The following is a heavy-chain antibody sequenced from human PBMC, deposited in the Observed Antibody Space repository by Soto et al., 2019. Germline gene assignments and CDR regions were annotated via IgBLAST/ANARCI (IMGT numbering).Heavy chain of an antibody. J-gene: IGHJ5*02. CDR2: IIPISGRT. V-gene: IGHV1-69*12. CDR3: ALDTSGGAVLFDP. D-gene: IGHD3-22*01. Sequence: QVQLVQSGAEVKKPGSSVKVSCKASGGTFTSYALSWVRQAPGQGLEWMGGIIPISGRTNYAQRFQGRVSITADESTTTAYMEPASLRADDTAVYYCALDTSGGAVLFDPWGQGSLVTVSS. CDR1: GGTFTSYA.